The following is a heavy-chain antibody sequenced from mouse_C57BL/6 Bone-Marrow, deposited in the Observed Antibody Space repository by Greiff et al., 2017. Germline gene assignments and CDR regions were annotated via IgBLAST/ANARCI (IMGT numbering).Heavy chain of an antibody. CDR3: AREGFPYFDV. CDR1: GYTFTSYW. V-gene: IGHV1-50*01. CDR2: IDPSDSYT. Sequence: QVQLQQSGAVLVKPGASVKLSCKASGYTFTSYWMQWVKQRPGQGLEWIGEIDPSDSYTNYNQKFKGKATLTVDTSSSTAYMQLSSLTSEDSAVYYCAREGFPYFDVWGTGTTVTVSS. D-gene: IGHD3-3*01. J-gene: IGHJ1*03.